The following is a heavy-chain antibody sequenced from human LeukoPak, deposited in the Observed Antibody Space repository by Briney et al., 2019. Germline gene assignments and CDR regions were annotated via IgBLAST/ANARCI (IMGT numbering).Heavy chain of an antibody. Sequence: SVKVSCKASGGTFSSYAISWVRQAPGQGLEWMGRTIPIFGIANYAQKFQGRVTITADKSTSTAYMEPSSLRSEDTAVYYCARVGYCSGGSCYSDWFDPWGQGTLVTVSS. CDR3: ARVGYCSGGSCYSDWFDP. CDR2: TIPIFGIA. J-gene: IGHJ5*02. D-gene: IGHD2-15*01. CDR1: GGTFSSYA. V-gene: IGHV1-69*04.